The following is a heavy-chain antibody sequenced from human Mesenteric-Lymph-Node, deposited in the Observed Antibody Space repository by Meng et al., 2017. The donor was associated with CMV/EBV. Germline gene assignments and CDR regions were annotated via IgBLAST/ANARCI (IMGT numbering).Heavy chain of an antibody. CDR2: ISSSGSTI. D-gene: IGHD6-19*01. Sequence: GGSLRLSCAASGFTFSSYEMNWVRQAPGKGLEWVSYISSSGSTIYYADSVKGRFTISRDNAKNTLYLQMNSLRAEDTAVYYCAKDPGLGQWLVSVLDYWGQGTLVTVSS. V-gene: IGHV3-48*03. CDR3: AKDPGLGQWLVSVLDY. CDR1: GFTFSSYE. J-gene: IGHJ4*02.